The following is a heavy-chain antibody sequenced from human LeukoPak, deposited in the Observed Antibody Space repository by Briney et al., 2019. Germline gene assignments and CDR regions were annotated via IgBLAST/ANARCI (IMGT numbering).Heavy chain of an antibody. V-gene: IGHV3-23*01. J-gene: IGHJ4*02. CDR3: AKSMGPSHYFDY. CDR1: GFTFSSYA. Sequence: GGSLRLSCAASGFTFSSYAMSWVRQAPGKGLAWASAISGSGGSTYYADSVKGRFTISRDNSKNTLYLQMNSLRAEDTAVYYCAKSMGPSHYFDYWGQGTLVTVSS. CDR2: ISGSGGST.